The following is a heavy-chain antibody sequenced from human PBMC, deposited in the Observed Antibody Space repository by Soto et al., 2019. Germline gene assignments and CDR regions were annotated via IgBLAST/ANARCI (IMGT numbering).Heavy chain of an antibody. CDR1: GGTFSSYA. Sequence: SSVKVSCKASGGTFSSYAIRWMRPAPGQGLEWRGGIISIFGTANYAQKFQGRVTITADESTGTAYMELSSLRSEDTAVYYCARDARVPATAMSSYYGMDVWGQGTTVTVSS. CDR2: IISIFGTA. CDR3: ARDARVPATAMSSYYGMDV. D-gene: IGHD2-2*01. J-gene: IGHJ6*02. V-gene: IGHV1-69*13.